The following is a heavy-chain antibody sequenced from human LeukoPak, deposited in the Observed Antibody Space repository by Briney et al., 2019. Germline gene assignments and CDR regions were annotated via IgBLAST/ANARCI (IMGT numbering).Heavy chain of an antibody. CDR3: ARQNQLLYGWFDP. J-gene: IGHJ5*02. D-gene: IGHD2-2*02. Sequence: GXSVRLSCAASGFTFSSFPMSWVRQTPGKGLEWVSIISASGASIYYPASVKGRVTVYRDNSKSTLYLQMNSLRAEDTAIYYCARQNQLLYGWFDPWGQGTLVTVSS. CDR1: GFTFSSFP. V-gene: IGHV3-23*01. CDR2: ISASGASI.